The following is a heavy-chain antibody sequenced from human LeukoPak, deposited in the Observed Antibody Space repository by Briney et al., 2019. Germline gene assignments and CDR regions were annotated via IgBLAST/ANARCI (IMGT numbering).Heavy chain of an antibody. CDR2: IIPIFGTA. CDR1: GYTFTSYD. Sequence: GASVKVSCKASGYTFTSYDINWVRQATGQGLEWMGGIIPIFGTANYAQKFQGRVTITADKSTSTAYMELSSLRSEDTAVYYCARAARQGDYDFWSGYYTGSVYYYYYYMDVWGKGTTVTVSS. V-gene: IGHV1-69*06. CDR3: ARAARQGDYDFWSGYYTGSVYYYYYYMDV. J-gene: IGHJ6*03. D-gene: IGHD3-3*01.